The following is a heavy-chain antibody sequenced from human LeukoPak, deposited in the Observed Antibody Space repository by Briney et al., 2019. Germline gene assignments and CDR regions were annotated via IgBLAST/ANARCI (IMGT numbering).Heavy chain of an antibody. D-gene: IGHD4-17*01. CDR3: AKVAMTTVTFDY. CDR1: GFTFSSYD. V-gene: IGHV3-30*02. CDR2: IRYDGSNK. Sequence: GGSLRLSCAASGFTFSSYDIHWVRQAPGKGLEWVAFIRYDGSNKYYADSVKGRFTISRDNSKNTLYLQMNSLRAEDTAVYYCAKVAMTTVTFDYWGQGTLVTVSS. J-gene: IGHJ4*02.